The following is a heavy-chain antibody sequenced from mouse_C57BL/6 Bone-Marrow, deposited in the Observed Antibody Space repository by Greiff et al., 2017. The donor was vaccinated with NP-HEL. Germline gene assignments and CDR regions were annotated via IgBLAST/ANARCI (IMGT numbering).Heavy chain of an antibody. V-gene: IGHV1-54*01. D-gene: IGHD2-5*01. Sequence: QVQLQQSGAELVRPGTSVKVSCKASGYAFTNYLIEWVKQRPGQGLEWIGVINPGSGGTNYNEKFKGKATLTADKSSRTAYMQLSSLTSEDSAVYFCARDYSNDYWGQGTTLTVSS. CDR1: GYAFTNYL. J-gene: IGHJ2*01. CDR3: ARDYSNDY. CDR2: INPGSGGT.